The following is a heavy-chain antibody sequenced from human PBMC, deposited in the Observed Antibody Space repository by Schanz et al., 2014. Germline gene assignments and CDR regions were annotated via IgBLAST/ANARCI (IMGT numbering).Heavy chain of an antibody. D-gene: IGHD3-10*01. CDR2: ISSSSSTR. J-gene: IGHJ6*02. V-gene: IGHV3-48*01. Sequence: DVHLLQSGGALVQPGVSLRLSCAASGFTFSSYSMNWVRQAPGKGLEWVSYISSSSSTRYYADSVKGRFTISRDNAKNSLFLQMNSLRAEDTAVYYCAKDGPGGSGSYSADGGMDVWGQGTTVTVSS. CDR3: AKDGPGGSGSYSADGGMDV. CDR1: GFTFSSYS.